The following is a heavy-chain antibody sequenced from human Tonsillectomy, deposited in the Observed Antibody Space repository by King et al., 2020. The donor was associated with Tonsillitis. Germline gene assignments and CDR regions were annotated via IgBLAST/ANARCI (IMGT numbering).Heavy chain of an antibody. D-gene: IGHD2-2*01. CDR3: AREYCNSTSCYFFDY. V-gene: IGHV4-59*11. CDR2: IYYSGST. J-gene: IGHJ4*02. CDR1: GGSMSNHY. Sequence: VQLQESGPGLVKPSETLSLTCTVSGGSMSNHYWSWIRPPPGKGLEWIGYIYYSGSTKYNPSLKSRLTISMDTSKNQFSLRLSSVTAADSAMYYCAREYCNSTSCYFFDYWGQGTLVTVSS.